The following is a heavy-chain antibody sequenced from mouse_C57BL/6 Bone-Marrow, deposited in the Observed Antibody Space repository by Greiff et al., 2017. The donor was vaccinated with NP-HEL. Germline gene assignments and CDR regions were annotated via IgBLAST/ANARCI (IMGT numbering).Heavy chain of an antibody. V-gene: IGHV3-6*01. CDR3: AREGTGTGY. Sequence: EVQLQESGPGLVKPSQSLSLTCSVTGYSITSGYYWNWIRQFPGNKLEWMGYISYDGSNNYNPSLKNRISLTRDTAKNQFFLKLNSVTTEDTATYYCAREGTGTGYWGQGTTLTVSS. J-gene: IGHJ2*01. CDR2: ISYDGSN. D-gene: IGHD4-1*01. CDR1: GYSITSGYY.